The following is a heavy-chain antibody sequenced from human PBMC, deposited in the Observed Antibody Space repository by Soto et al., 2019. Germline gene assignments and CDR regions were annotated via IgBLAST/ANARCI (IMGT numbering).Heavy chain of an antibody. CDR1: GYSFTNSW. Sequence: PGESLKISCKASGYSFTNSWIGWVRQMPGKGLEWMGSIYPGDSDTRYSPSFQGQVTISADKSISTAYLQWSSLKASDTAMYYCARPIAVAGTYGMDVWGQGTTVTVSS. CDR2: IYPGDSDT. CDR3: ARPIAVAGTYGMDV. V-gene: IGHV5-51*01. J-gene: IGHJ6*02. D-gene: IGHD6-19*01.